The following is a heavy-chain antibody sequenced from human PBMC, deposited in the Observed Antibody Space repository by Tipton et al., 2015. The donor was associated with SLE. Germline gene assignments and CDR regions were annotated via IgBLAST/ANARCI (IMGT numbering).Heavy chain of an antibody. J-gene: IGHJ2*01. CDR2: IYTSGST. D-gene: IGHD3-3*01. V-gene: IGHV4-4*07. Sequence: TLSLTCTVSGGSISSYYWSWIRQPAGKGLEWIGHIYTSGSTSYNPSLKSRVTISVDTSKNQFSLKLSSVTAADTAVYYCASHDFDWYFDLWGRGTLVTVSS. CDR3: ASHDFDWYFDL. CDR1: GGSISSYY.